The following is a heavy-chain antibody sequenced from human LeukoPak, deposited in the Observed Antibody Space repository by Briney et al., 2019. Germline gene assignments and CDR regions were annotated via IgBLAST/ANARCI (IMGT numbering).Heavy chain of an antibody. CDR3: ARIYGDYDPFDY. J-gene: IGHJ4*02. D-gene: IGHD4-17*01. V-gene: IGHV1-69*05. Sequence: SVKVSCKASGGTFSSYAISWVRQAPGQGLEWMGGIIPIFGTANYAQKFQGRVTMTRDTSTSTVYMELSSLRSEDTAVYYCARIYGDYDPFDYWGQGTLVTVSS. CDR2: IIPIFGTA. CDR1: GGTFSSYA.